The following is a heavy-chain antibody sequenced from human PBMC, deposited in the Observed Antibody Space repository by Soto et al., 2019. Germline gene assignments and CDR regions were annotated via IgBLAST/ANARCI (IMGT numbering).Heavy chain of an antibody. Sequence: QLQLQESGPGLVKPSETLSLTCTVSGVSISSSSYYWGWIRQSPGKGLEWIGSIYYSGSTDYNPSLKSRVTISVDTSKNQFSLKPSSVTAADTAVYYCERFYGSGTYYFYSYYMDVWGKGTTVTVSS. J-gene: IGHJ6*03. V-gene: IGHV4-39*01. CDR2: IYYSGST. CDR3: ERFYGSGTYYFYSYYMDV. D-gene: IGHD3-10*01. CDR1: GVSISSSSYY.